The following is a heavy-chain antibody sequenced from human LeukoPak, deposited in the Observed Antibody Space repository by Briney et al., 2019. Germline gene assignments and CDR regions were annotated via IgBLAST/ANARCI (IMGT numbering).Heavy chain of an antibody. D-gene: IGHD5-12*01. CDR3: ARKGGSGYDFRADF. Sequence: ASVKVSCKASGYSFNNYGITWVRQAPGQGLEWMGWINTYSYNTNYAQKFQGRVTMTTDTSMRTAYMELRSLTLDDTAVYYCARKGGSGYDFRADFWCQGTLVTVSS. CDR1: GYSFNNYG. V-gene: IGHV1-18*01. CDR2: INTYSYNT. J-gene: IGHJ4*02.